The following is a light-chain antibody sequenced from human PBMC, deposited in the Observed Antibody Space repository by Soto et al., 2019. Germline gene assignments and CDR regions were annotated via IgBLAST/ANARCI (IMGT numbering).Light chain of an antibody. CDR2: DAS. Sequence: EIVLTQSPATLSLSPGERATLSCRASQSVSSYLAWYQQKPGQAPRLLIYDASNRATGIPARFIGSGSGTDFTITISSLEPEDFAVYYCQQRSNWPPLTFGGGTKVEIK. J-gene: IGKJ4*01. CDR1: QSVSSY. CDR3: QQRSNWPPLT. V-gene: IGKV3-11*01.